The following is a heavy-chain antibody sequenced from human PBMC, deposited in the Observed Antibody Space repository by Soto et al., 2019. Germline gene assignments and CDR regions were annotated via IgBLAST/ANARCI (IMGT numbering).Heavy chain of an antibody. J-gene: IGHJ3*02. CDR3: ARGRPRDAFDI. CDR2: IGTAGDT. Sequence: EVQLMESGGGLVQPGGSLRLSCAASGFTFSSYDMHWVRQATGKGLEWVSAIGTAGDTYYPGSVKGRFTISRENAKNSLYLQMNSLRAEDTAVYYCARGRPRDAFDIWGQGTMVTVSS. V-gene: IGHV3-13*01. CDR1: GFTFSSYD.